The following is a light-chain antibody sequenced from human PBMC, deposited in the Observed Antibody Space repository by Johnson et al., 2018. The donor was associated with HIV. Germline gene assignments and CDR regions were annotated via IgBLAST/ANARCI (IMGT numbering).Light chain of an antibody. Sequence: QSALTQPPSVSAAPGQKVTISCSGSSSNIASNYVSWYQQIPGTAPKLLIYDNNKRPSGIPDRFSASKSATSAALGITGLQTGDEADYYCGTWDSSLRDYGYGTGTKVTVL. CDR3: GTWDSSLRDYG. V-gene: IGLV1-51*01. J-gene: IGLJ1*01. CDR1: SSNIASNY. CDR2: DNN.